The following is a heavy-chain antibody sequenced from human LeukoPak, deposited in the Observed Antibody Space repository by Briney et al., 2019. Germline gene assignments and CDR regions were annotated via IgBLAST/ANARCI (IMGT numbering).Heavy chain of an antibody. CDR3: AREVCSSTSCYPRAFDY. J-gene: IGHJ4*02. D-gene: IGHD2-2*01. V-gene: IGHV4-59*11. CDR1: GGSISSHY. Sequence: SETLSLTCTVSGGSISSHYWSWIWQPPGKGLEWIGYIYYSGSTNYNPSLKSRVTISVDTSKNQFSLKLSSVTAADTAVYYCAREVCSSTSCYPRAFDYWGQGTLVTVSS. CDR2: IYYSGST.